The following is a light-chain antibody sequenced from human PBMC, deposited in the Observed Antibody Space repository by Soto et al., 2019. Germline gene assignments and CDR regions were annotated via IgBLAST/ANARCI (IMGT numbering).Light chain of an antibody. Sequence: EVVLTQSQGTLSLSPGERVTLSCRASQSVASSYLAWYQQKPCRAPRLLFYSASSRATGIPDRLSGSGSGTDFTLTISRLEPEDFAVYYCHHFGSLPETFGQGTNVE. CDR1: QSVASSY. V-gene: IGKV3-20*01. CDR2: SAS. CDR3: HHFGSLPET. J-gene: IGKJ1*01.